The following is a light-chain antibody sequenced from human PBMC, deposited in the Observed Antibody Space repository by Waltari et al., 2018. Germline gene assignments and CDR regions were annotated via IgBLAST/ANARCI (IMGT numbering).Light chain of an antibody. CDR3: QQYENLPYT. CDR2: DAS. V-gene: IGKV1-33*01. Sequence: DIQMTQSPSSLSASVGDRVTITCQASQDIINYLNWYQQTPGKAPKLLIYDASNLATGVPSRFSGGGSGTDFSFTISSLHPEDVGTYYCQQYENLPYTFGQGTKLEIK. CDR1: QDIINY. J-gene: IGKJ2*01.